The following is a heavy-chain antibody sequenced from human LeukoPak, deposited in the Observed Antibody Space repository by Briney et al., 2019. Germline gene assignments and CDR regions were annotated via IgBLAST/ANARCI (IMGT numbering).Heavy chain of an antibody. J-gene: IGHJ4*02. CDR1: GFTVSSKY. V-gene: IGHV3-66*02. CDR3: ASPDGVYFSPFDY. Sequence: GGSLRLSCAASGFTVSSKYMSWVRQAPGKGLEWVSVIYSGGSTYYADSVKGRFTISRDNSKNTLYLQMNSLRAEDTAVYYCASPDGVYFSPFDYWGQGTLVTVSS. CDR2: IYSGGST. D-gene: IGHD4-17*01.